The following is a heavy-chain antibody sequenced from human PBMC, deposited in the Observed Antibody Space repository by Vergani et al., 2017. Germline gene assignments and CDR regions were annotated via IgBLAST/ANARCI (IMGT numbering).Heavy chain of an antibody. J-gene: IGHJ3*01. Sequence: QLQLQESGPRLVKPSETLSLTCSPSGMSISNNNYYWGWIRQSPGKGLEWIGSIYASRNNNYSPSLKSRVSISVDTSKNKFSLNLTSVTAADTAVYYCARHLRQLARNDVFYVLDHGTLVTVSS. D-gene: IGHD6-6*01. CDR2: IYASRNN. CDR3: ARHLRQLARNDVFYV. V-gene: IGHV4-39*01. CDR1: GMSISNNNYY.